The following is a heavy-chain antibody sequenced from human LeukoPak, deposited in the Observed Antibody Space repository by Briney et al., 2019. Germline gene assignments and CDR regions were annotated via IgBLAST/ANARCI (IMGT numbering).Heavy chain of an antibody. Sequence: PGGSLRLSCAASGFTFSRYGMHWVRQAPGKGLEWVAFIRYDGSNKYYADSVKGRFTVSRDNSKNTLYLQMNSLRAEDTAVYYCAGGGTVAATIDYWGQGTLVTVSS. J-gene: IGHJ4*02. V-gene: IGHV3-30*02. CDR2: IRYDGSNK. CDR1: GFTFSRYG. CDR3: AGGGTVAATIDY. D-gene: IGHD2-15*01.